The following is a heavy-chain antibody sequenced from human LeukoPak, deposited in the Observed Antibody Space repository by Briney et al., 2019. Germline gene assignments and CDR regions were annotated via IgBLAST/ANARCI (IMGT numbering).Heavy chain of an antibody. J-gene: IGHJ6*02. CDR2: ISSNGGST. V-gene: IGHV3-64D*06. Sequence: GGSLRPSCSASGFTFSSYAMHWVRQAPGKGLEYVSAISSNGGSTYYADSVKGRFTISRDNSKNTLYLQMSSLRAEDTAVYYCVKDTKSRSLPGIAVAGTSNYYGMDVWGQGTTVTVSS. CDR3: VKDTKSRSLPGIAVAGTSNYYGMDV. CDR1: GFTFSSYA. D-gene: IGHD6-19*01.